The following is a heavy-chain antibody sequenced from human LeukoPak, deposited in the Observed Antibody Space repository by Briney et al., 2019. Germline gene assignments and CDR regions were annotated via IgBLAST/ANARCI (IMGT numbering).Heavy chain of an antibody. CDR2: ISSSSSYI. J-gene: IGHJ4*02. V-gene: IGHV3-21*01. CDR3: ARDLGSGSYNY. Sequence: PGGSLRLSCAASGFSFSKYGMSWVRQAPGKGLEWVSSISSSSSYIYYADSVKGRFTISRDNAKNSLYLQMNSLRAEDTAVYYCARDLGSGSYNYWGQGTLVTVSS. D-gene: IGHD3-10*01. CDR1: GFSFSKYG.